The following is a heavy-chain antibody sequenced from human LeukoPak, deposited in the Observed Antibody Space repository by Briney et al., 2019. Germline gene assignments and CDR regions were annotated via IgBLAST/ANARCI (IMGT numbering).Heavy chain of an antibody. J-gene: IGHJ4*02. D-gene: IGHD1-26*01. CDR3: ARNGIMGAGYYFDY. CDR1: GFTFSTYT. Sequence: PGGSLRLSCAASGFTFSTYTMNWVRQAPGKGLEWVSSISSSSSYIYYAGSVKGRFTISRDNAKNSLYLQMNSVRAEDTAVYYSARNGIMGAGYYFDYWGQGTLVTVSS. CDR2: ISSSSSYI. V-gene: IGHV3-21*01.